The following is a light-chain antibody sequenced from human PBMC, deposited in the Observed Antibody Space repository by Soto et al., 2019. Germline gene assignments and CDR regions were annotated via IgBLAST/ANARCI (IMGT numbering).Light chain of an antibody. V-gene: IGKV1-5*01. J-gene: IGKJ1*01. CDR2: AAS. CDR3: QQYNSYWT. CDR1: QIIRDY. Sequence: MTQSPATLTVSPGERATLSCGASQIIRDYLAWCQQKPGEAPELLIYAASTLQSGVPSRFSGSGSGTEFTLTISSLQPDDFATYYCQQYNSYWTFGQGTKVDI.